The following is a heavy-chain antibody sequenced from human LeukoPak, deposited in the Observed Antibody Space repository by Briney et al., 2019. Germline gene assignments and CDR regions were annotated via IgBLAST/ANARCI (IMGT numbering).Heavy chain of an antibody. CDR1: GGSISSGSYY. CDR3: ARLYCSSTSCYLNAFDI. D-gene: IGHD2-2*01. CDR2: IYHSGST. Sequence: SQTLSLTCTVSGGSISSGSYYWGWIRQPPGKGLEWIGSIYHSGSTYYNPSLKSRVTISVDTSKNQFSLKLSSVTAADTAVYYCARLYCSSTSCYLNAFDIWGQGTMVTVSS. V-gene: IGHV4-39*07. J-gene: IGHJ3*02.